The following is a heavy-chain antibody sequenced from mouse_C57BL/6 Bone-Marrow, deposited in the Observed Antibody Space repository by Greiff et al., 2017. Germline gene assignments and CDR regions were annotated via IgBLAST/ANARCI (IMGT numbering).Heavy chain of an antibody. CDR2: IWSGGST. V-gene: IGHV2-2*01. Sequence: QVQLQQSGPGLVQPSQSLSITCTVSGFSLTSYGVHWVRQSPGKGLEWLGVIWSGGSTDYNAAFISRLSISKDNSKSQVFFKMNSLQADDTAIYYCATNYYGGSYVAWFAYWGQGTLVTVSA. CDR3: ATNYYGGSYVAWFAY. J-gene: IGHJ3*01. D-gene: IGHD1-1*01. CDR1: GFSLTSYG.